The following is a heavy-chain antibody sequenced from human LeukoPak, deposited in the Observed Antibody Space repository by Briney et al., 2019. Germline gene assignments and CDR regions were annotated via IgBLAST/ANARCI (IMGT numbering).Heavy chain of an antibody. CDR3: AKDTWGWESSSVAYYYYYGMDV. V-gene: IGHV3-30*18. J-gene: IGHJ6*02. CDR2: ISYDGSNK. Sequence: GGSLRPSCAASGFTFSSYGMHWVRQAPGKGLEWVAVISYDGSNKYYADSVKGRFTISRDNSKNTLYLQMNSLRAEDTAVYYCAKDTWGWESSSVAYYYYYGMDVWGQGTTVTVSS. D-gene: IGHD6-6*01. CDR1: GFTFSSYG.